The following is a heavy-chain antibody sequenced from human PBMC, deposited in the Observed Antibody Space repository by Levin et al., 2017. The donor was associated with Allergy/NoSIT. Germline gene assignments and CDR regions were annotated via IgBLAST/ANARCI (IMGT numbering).Heavy chain of an antibody. D-gene: IGHD3-22*01. Sequence: PGGSLRLSCSASGFTFSDYWMSWVRQAPRKGLEWVAHIKPDGTEKFYVDSVKGRFTISRDNAKNSLYLQMNSLRAEDTAAYFCARSTHSSGDYWGQGTVVTVSS. CDR3: ARSTHSSGDY. J-gene: IGHJ4*02. CDR1: GFTFSDYW. V-gene: IGHV3-7*01. CDR2: IKPDGTEK.